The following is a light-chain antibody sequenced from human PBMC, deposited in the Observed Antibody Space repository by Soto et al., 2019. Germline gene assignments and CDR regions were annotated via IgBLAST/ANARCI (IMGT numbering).Light chain of an antibody. Sequence: EIVMTQSPTTLSVSPGERASLSCRASQSIGSSLAWYQQKPGQATRLLIYGASTRAPGIPVRFSGSGSGTEFTHSISGLQSEDVAVYYCQHYNKWPPWTCGQGTKV. CDR2: GAS. CDR1: QSIGSS. CDR3: QHYNKWPPWT. V-gene: IGKV3-15*01. J-gene: IGKJ1*01.